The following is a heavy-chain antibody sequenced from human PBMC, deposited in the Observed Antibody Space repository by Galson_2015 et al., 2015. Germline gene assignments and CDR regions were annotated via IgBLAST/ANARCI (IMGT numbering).Heavy chain of an antibody. J-gene: IGHJ2*01. V-gene: IGHV3-23*01. CDR3: AKEWGNYRILAGYPEFWYFEL. Sequence: SLRLSCAASGFTFSSYAMSWVRQAPGKGLEWVSAISGSGGNTYYADSVKGRFTISRDNSKNTLYLQMNSLRAEDTAVYYCAKEWGNYRILAGYPEFWYFELWGRGSLVTVSS. CDR1: GFTFSSYA. D-gene: IGHD3-9*01. CDR2: ISGSGGNT.